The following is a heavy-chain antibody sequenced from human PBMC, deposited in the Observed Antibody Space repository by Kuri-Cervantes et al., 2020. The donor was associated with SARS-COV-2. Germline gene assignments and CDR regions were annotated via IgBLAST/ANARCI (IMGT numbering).Heavy chain of an antibody. D-gene: IGHD5-18*01. CDR3: VRLGAAYVDTLVVMRAVHYFDS. CDR1: GVSVNYYW. Sequence: GGSLRLSCAASGVSVNYYWMTWVRQAPGGGLEWVANVKQDGSETYYVEPVKGRYTISRDNAKNSLYLQMNSLRADDTAVYYCVRLGAAYVDTLVVMRAVHYFDSWGQGTLVTVSS. V-gene: IGHV3-7*03. J-gene: IGHJ4*02. CDR2: VKQDGSET.